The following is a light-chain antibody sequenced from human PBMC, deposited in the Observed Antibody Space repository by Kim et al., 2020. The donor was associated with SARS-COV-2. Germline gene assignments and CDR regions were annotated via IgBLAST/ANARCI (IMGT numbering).Light chain of an antibody. V-gene: IGLV3-19*01. CDR3: NSRDNNDNVL. Sequence: SSELTQDPAVSVALGQTDRITCQGDSLRTYYTTWFQQKPGQAPIVVFYGKNNRPSGIPDRFSGSSSGNTASLTITATQAGDEADYYSNSRDNNDNVLFGGGTQLTVL. CDR1: SLRTYY. CDR2: GKN. J-gene: IGLJ2*01.